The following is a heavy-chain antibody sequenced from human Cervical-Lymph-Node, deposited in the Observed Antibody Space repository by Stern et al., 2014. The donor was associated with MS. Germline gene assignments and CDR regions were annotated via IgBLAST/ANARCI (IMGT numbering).Heavy chain of an antibody. CDR3: ARDYEDTSMLFDH. CDR1: GFTFSRYG. J-gene: IGHJ4*02. Sequence: VQLVQSGGAVVPPGRSLRLSCAASGFTFSRYGMHWVRPAPGKGLEWVTVISYDGNHKYYAASVKGRFTISRDNSKNTLHLQMNSVTPDDTAIYYCARDYEDTSMLFDHWGQGTLVTVSS. CDR2: ISYDGNHK. V-gene: IGHV3-30*03. D-gene: IGHD2-8*01.